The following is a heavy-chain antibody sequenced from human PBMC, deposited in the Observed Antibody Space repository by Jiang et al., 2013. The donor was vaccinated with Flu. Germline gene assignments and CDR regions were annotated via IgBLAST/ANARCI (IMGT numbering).Heavy chain of an antibody. CDR3: AKPIGGVADSRLHDAFDI. CDR2: ISWNSGSI. D-gene: IGHD3-16*01. Sequence: TFDDYAMHWVRQAPGKGLEWVSGISWNSGSIGYADSVKGRFTISRDNAKNSLYLQMNSLRAEDTALYYCAKPIGGVADSRLHDAFDIWGQGTMVTVSS. CDR1: TFDDYA. J-gene: IGHJ3*02. V-gene: IGHV3-9*01.